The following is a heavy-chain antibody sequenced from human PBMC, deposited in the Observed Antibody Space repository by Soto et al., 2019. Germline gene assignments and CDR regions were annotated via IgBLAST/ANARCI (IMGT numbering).Heavy chain of an antibody. CDR1: GFTFNYYS. Sequence: EAQLVESGGGLVQPGGSLRLSCAASGFTFNYYSLNWVRQAPGKGLEWVSYISSSSGTIYYADSVKGRFTISRDNAKNSLYLQMKSLRDEDTAVYYCVRDGEYLGYYGMDVWGQGTTVTVSS. J-gene: IGHJ6*02. CDR3: VRDGEYLGYYGMDV. V-gene: IGHV3-48*02. D-gene: IGHD2-2*02. CDR2: ISSSSGTI.